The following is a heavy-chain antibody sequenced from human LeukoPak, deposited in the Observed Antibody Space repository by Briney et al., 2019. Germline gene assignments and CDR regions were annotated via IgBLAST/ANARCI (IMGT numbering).Heavy chain of an antibody. V-gene: IGHV3-48*01. D-gene: IGHD6-6*01. CDR2: ISSSSSAI. CDR1: GFTFSSYG. CDR3: ARGGAARPDY. J-gene: IGHJ4*02. Sequence: GGSLRLSCAASGFTFSSYGINWVRQTPGKGLEWVSYISSSSSAINYADSVRGRFTISRDNAKNSLYLQMNILRPEDTAVYYCARGGAARPDYWGQGTLVTVSS.